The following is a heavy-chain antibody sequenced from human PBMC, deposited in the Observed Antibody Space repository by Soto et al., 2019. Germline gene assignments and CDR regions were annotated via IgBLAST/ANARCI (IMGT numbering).Heavy chain of an antibody. CDR2: INYSGST. J-gene: IGHJ4*02. CDR3: AKTGFWSDYRVADY. CDR1: GGSISSRSSY. V-gene: IGHV4-39*01. D-gene: IGHD3-3*01. Sequence: PSETLSLTCTVSGGSISSRSSYWGWIRQPPGKGLEWIGSINYSGSTYYNPSLKSRITISVDTSKNQFSLKLSSVTAADTAVYFCAKTGFWSDYRVADYWGQGILVTVSS.